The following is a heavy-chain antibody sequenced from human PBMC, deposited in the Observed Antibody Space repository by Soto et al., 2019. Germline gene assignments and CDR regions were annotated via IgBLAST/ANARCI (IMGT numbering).Heavy chain of an antibody. CDR2: ISSSSSTI. J-gene: IGHJ4*02. CDR3: ARDSYASSGTRNCEC. D-gene: IGHD3-22*01. V-gene: IGHV3-48*02. Sequence: GGSLRRSCAASGFTYNSYSMNWLRQAPEKGLEWVSYISSSSSTIYYADSVKGRFTISRDKAKNSLSLQMNSLRDADTAVYYCARDSYASSGTRNCECWRQGTRV. CDR1: GFTYNSYS.